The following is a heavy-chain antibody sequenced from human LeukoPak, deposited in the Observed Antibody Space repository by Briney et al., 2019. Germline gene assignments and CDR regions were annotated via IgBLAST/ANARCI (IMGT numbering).Heavy chain of an antibody. V-gene: IGHV1-8*01. Sequence: ASVKVSCKASGYTFTSYDINWVRQATGQGLEWMGWMNPNSGNTGYAQKFQGRVTMTRNTSISTAYMELSSLRSEDTAVYYCARGGGFWSGYYFRYYYGMDVWGQGTTVTVSS. J-gene: IGHJ6*02. CDR1: GYTFTSYD. CDR2: MNPNSGNT. CDR3: ARGGGFWSGYYFRYYYGMDV. D-gene: IGHD3-3*01.